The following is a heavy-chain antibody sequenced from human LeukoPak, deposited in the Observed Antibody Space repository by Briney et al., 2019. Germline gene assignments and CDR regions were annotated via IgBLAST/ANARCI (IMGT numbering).Heavy chain of an antibody. J-gene: IGHJ5*02. V-gene: IGHV4-38-2*02. D-gene: IGHD3-22*01. CDR1: GYSISSGYY. CDR2: IYHSGST. CDR3: ARDILGSYYDSSGYLT. Sequence: SETLSLTCTVSGYSISSGYYWGWIRQPPGKGLEWIGSIYHSGSTYYNPSLKSRVTISVDTSKNQFSLKLSSATAADTAVYYCARDILGSYYDSSGYLTWGQGTLVTVSS.